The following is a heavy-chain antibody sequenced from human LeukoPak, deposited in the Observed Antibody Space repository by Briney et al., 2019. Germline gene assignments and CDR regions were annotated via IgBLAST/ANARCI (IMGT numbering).Heavy chain of an antibody. V-gene: IGHV4-39*01. Sequence: PSETLSLTCGVPGGSISSSVYYRGWIRQPPGKGLEWIGSYSGDTYYNPSLKSRVTISVDTTKNQLSLKLSSVNAADTAVYYCTRRRLFGYGSSWSFDYWGQGTLVTVSS. J-gene: IGHJ4*02. CDR2: YSGDT. D-gene: IGHD6-13*01. CDR1: GGSISSSVYY. CDR3: TRRRLFGYGSSWSFDY.